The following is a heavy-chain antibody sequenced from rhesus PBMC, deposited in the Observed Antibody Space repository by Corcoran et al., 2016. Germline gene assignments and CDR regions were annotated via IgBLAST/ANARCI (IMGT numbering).Heavy chain of an antibody. CDR1: GYSISSGYG. J-gene: IGHJ2*01. V-gene: IGHV4-122*02. D-gene: IGHD3-28*01. CDR3: ASSPGYYWYCDL. CDR2: ITYSGST. Sequence: QVQLQESGPGLVKPSETLSLTCAVSGYSISSGYGWSWIRQPPGKGLEWIGYITYSGSTSYNLSLKCRGTLAVDTSKNQLSLKLSSVTAADTAVYYCASSPGYYWYCDLWGPGTPITISS.